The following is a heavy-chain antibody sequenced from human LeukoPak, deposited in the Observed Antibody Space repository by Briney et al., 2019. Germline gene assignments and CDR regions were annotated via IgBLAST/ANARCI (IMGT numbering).Heavy chain of an antibody. CDR3: VTSVTVTFTPPAY. D-gene: IGHD3-16*02. J-gene: IGHJ4*02. CDR2: LDFSGRT. Sequence: SETLSLTCNVSGGSISTSSYYWGWIRQSPVKGLEWIGNLDFSGRTNYNPSLKSRVTLSIDTSQTQFSLKLTSVTAADTAVYYCVTSVTVTFTPPAYWGRGALVAVSS. V-gene: IGHV4-39*07. CDR1: GGSISTSSYY.